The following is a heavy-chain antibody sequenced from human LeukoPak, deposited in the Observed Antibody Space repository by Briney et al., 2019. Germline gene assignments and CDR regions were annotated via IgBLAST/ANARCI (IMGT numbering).Heavy chain of an antibody. CDR3: ARRRIAVAGTEFDY. D-gene: IGHD6-19*01. CDR2: INPSGGST. V-gene: IGHV1-46*01. Sequence: ASVKVSCKASGYTFTSYYMHWVRQAPGQGLEWMGIINPSGGSTDYAQKFQGRVTITADESTSTAYMELSSLRSEDTAVYYCARRRIAVAGTEFDYWGQGTLVTVSS. J-gene: IGHJ4*02. CDR1: GYTFTSYY.